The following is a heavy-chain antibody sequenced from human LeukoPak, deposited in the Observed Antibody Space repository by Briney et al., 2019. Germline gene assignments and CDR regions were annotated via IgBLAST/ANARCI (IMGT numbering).Heavy chain of an antibody. Sequence: GGSLRLSCAASGFIFSSYGMHWIRQAPGKGLEWVAFIHYDGSNKNYADSVKGRFTTSRDNSKDTLYLQMNSLRAEDTALYYCAKDRPFPYGMDVWGQGTTVTVSS. CDR3: AKDRPFPYGMDV. V-gene: IGHV3-30*02. J-gene: IGHJ6*02. CDR2: IHYDGSNK. CDR1: GFIFSSYG.